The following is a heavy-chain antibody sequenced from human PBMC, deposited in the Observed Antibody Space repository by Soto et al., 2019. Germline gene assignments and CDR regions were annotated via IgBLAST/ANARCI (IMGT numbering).Heavy chain of an antibody. J-gene: IGHJ6*02. Sequence: QVQLVQSGAEVKKPGSSVKVSCKASGGTFSSYAISWVRQAPGQGLEWMGGIIPIFGTANYAQKFQGRVTITADDSTSTAYMELSSRRSEATAVYYCARRSERGYSYVYYYGIDVWGQGTTVTVSS. D-gene: IGHD5-18*01. CDR1: GGTFSSYA. CDR2: IIPIFGTA. V-gene: IGHV1-69*01. CDR3: ARRSERGYSYVYYYGIDV.